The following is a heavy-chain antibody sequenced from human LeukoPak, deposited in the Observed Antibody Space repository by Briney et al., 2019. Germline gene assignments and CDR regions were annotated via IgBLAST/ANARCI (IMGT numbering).Heavy chain of an antibody. V-gene: IGHV3-7*01. CDR1: GFTFSDYT. Sequence: GGSLRLSCAASGFTFSDYTMNWVRQAPGKGLEWVAIIKKDGNEAFYVASVKGRFTISRDNVENSLYLQMNSLRVEDTAVYYCMGGHGWLPENWGQGTLVTVSS. CDR2: IKKDGNEA. CDR3: MGGHGWLPEN. J-gene: IGHJ4*02. D-gene: IGHD3-22*01.